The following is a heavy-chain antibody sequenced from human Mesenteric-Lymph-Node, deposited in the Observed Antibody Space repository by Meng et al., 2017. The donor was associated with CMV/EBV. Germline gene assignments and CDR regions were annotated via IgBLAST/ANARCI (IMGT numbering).Heavy chain of an antibody. D-gene: IGHD6-6*01. CDR1: GFTFSSYS. V-gene: IGHV3-30*03. J-gene: IGHJ4*02. CDR2: ISYDGSNK. Sequence: GESLKISCAASGFTFSSYSMNWVRQAPGKGLEWVAVISYDGSNKYYADSVKGRFTISRDNSKNTLYLQMNSLRAEDTAVYYCARPPRRAIAAQYWGQGTLVTVSS. CDR3: ARPPRRAIAAQY.